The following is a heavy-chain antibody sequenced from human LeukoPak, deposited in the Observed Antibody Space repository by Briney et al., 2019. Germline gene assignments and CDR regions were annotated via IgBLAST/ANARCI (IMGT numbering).Heavy chain of an antibody. J-gene: IGHJ4*02. CDR3: ATGVGSMSLDYYSDY. Sequence: ASVKVSCKVSGYTLTELSMHWVRQAPGKGLEWMGGFDPEDGETIYAQKFQGRVTMTEDTSTDTAYMELSSLRSEDTAVYYCATGVGSMSLDYYSDYWGQGTLVTVSS. V-gene: IGHV1-24*01. CDR1: GYTLTELS. CDR2: FDPEDGET. D-gene: IGHD3-10*02.